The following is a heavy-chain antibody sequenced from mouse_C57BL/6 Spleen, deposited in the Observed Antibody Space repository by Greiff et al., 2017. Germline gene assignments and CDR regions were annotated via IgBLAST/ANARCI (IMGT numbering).Heavy chain of an antibody. D-gene: IGHD2-4*01. V-gene: IGHV5-4*03. Sequence: EVKLMESGGGLVKPGGSLKLSCAASGFTFSSYAMSWVRQTPEKRLEWVATISDGGSYTYYPDNVKGRFTISRDNAKNNPYLQMSHLKSEDTAMYDCARGGLRQRGADYWGQGTTLTVSS. CDR2: ISDGGSYT. J-gene: IGHJ2*01. CDR1: GFTFSSYA. CDR3: ARGGLRQRGADY.